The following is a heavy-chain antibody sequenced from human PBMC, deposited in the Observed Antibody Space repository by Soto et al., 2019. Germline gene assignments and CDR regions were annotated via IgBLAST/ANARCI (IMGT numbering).Heavy chain of an antibody. Sequence: EVQLVESGGGLVQPGGSLRLSCAASGFTFSSYSMNWVRQAPGKGLEWVSYISSSSSTIYYADSVKGRFTISRDNAKNTLYLQMNILRDEGTGVYYCAIGYWRSTSCPDSFVIWGQGTIVTVSS. D-gene: IGHD2-2*01. CDR2: ISSSSSTI. CDR3: AIGYWRSTSCPDSFVI. J-gene: IGHJ3*02. V-gene: IGHV3-48*02. CDR1: GFTFSSYS.